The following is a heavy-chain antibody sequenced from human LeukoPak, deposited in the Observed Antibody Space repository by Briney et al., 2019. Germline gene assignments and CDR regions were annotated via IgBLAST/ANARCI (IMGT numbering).Heavy chain of an antibody. CDR1: GGSISSSFYY. Sequence: SETLSLTCTVSGGSISSSFYYWGWLRQPPGKGLEWIGSTYYSGTTYYKPSLKSRVSVSVDTSKNQLSLNLTSVTAADTAVYYCASTMGGTSFEYFDYWGQRTLVTVSS. V-gene: IGHV4-39*01. CDR2: TYYSGTT. CDR3: ASTMGGTSFEYFDY. J-gene: IGHJ4*02. D-gene: IGHD2-2*01.